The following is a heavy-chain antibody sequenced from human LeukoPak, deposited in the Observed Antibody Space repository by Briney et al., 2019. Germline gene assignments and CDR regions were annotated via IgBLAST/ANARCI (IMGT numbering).Heavy chain of an antibody. D-gene: IGHD4-17*01. V-gene: IGHV4-31*03. Sequence: PSQTLSLTCTVSGGSISSGGYYWSWIRQHPGKGLEWIGYIYYSGSTYYNPSLKSRVTISVDTSKNQFSLKLSSVTAADTAVYYCATGADYGDAEGDAFDIWGQGTMVTVSS. CDR1: GGSISSGGYY. CDR2: IYYSGST. J-gene: IGHJ3*02. CDR3: ATGADYGDAEGDAFDI.